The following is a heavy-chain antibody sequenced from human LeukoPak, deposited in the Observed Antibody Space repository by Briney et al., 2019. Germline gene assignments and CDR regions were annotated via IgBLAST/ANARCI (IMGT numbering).Heavy chain of an antibody. Sequence: GGSLRLSCAASGFIVTNEYMGWVRQAPGKGLEWVSFMYSGGGADYADSVKDRFIISRDTAKNTLYLQMNALRPEDTAVYYCTRDSILAERHGRYDAFDIWGQGTMVTVSS. J-gene: IGHJ3*02. D-gene: IGHD3-9*01. V-gene: IGHV3-66*01. CDR1: GFIVTNEY. CDR2: MYSGGGA. CDR3: TRDSILAERHGRYDAFDI.